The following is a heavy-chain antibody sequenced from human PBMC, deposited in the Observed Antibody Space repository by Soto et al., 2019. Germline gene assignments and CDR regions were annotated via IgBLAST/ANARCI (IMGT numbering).Heavy chain of an antibody. D-gene: IGHD5-18*01. V-gene: IGHV1-69*13. CDR3: ARGEGYSYGPATYYYYYGMDV. J-gene: IGHJ6*02. Sequence: ASVKVSCKASGGTFSSYAISWVRQAPGQGLEWMGGIIPIFGTANYAQKFQGRVTVTADDSTSTAYMELSSLRSEDTAVYYCARGEGYSYGPATYYYYYGMDVWGQGTTVTVSS. CDR1: GGTFSSYA. CDR2: IIPIFGTA.